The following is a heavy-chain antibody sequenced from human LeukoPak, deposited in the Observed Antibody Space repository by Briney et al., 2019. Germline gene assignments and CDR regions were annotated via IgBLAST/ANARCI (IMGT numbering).Heavy chain of an antibody. Sequence: PGGSLRLSCAASGFTFSSYAMHWVRQAPGKGLEYVSAISSNGGSTYYANSVKGRFTISRDNSKNTLYLQMGSLRAEDMAVYYCARGSGGYSGYWGQGTLVTVSS. J-gene: IGHJ4*02. V-gene: IGHV3-64*01. CDR1: GFTFSSYA. D-gene: IGHD5-12*01. CDR2: ISSNGGST. CDR3: ARGSGGYSGY.